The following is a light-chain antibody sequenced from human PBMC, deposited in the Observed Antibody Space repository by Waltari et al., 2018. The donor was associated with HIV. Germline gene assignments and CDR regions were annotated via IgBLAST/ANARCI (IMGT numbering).Light chain of an antibody. V-gene: IGLV3-25*03. CDR2: KDN. CDR3: QSADSSGAWV. J-gene: IGLJ3*02. CDR1: ELPKHY. Sequence: SYDLTQPPSVSVSPGQTARIACPGDELPKHYSSWYQQRPGQAPVVLIYKDNERPAGIPERFSGSSSGTTVTLTITGVQADDEADYWCQSADSSGAWVFGGGTKLTVL.